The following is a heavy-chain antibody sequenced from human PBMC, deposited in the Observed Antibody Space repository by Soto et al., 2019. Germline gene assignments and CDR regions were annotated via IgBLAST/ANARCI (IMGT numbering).Heavy chain of an antibody. D-gene: IGHD6-19*01. CDR3: AHIVVAGLGYYFDY. CDR1: GFSLSSTRMA. J-gene: IGHJ4*02. CDR2: IYWDDDK. V-gene: IGHV2-5*02. Sequence: QITLKESGPTLVKPTQTLTLTCTFSGFSLSSTRMAVGWIRQPPGKALAWLALIYWDDDKRYSPFLKSRLTITTDTSKNQMVLTMSNMDTVDTARYYCAHIVVAGLGYYFDYWGQGTLVTVSS.